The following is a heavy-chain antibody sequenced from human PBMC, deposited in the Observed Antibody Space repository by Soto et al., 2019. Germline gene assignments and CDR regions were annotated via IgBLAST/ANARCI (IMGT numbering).Heavy chain of an antibody. V-gene: IGHV3-33*01. J-gene: IGHJ6*02. CDR1: GFTFSSYG. Sequence: TGGSLRLSCAASGFTFSSYGMHWVRQAPGKGLEWVAVIWYDGSNKYYADSVKGRFTISRDNSKNTLYLQMNSLRAEDTAVYYCARNIRALYYGDYVDHYYYYGMDVWGQGTTVTVSS. CDR3: ARNIRALYYGDYVDHYYYYGMDV. D-gene: IGHD4-17*01. CDR2: IWYDGSNK.